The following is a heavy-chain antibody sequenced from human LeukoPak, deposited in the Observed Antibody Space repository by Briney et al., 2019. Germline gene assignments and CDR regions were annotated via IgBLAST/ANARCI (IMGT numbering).Heavy chain of an antibody. CDR3: ARDEFRTSGVDV. CDR2: INPNSGDT. V-gene: IGHV1-2*02. J-gene: IGHJ6*02. D-gene: IGHD1-1*01. Sequence: GASVKVSCKASGYTFSSYYMHWVRQAPGQGLEWMGWINPNSGDTNYAQKFQGKVTMTRDTSISTAYMELGRLRSDDTAVYYCARDEFRTSGVDVWGQGTTVTVSS. CDR1: GYTFSSYY.